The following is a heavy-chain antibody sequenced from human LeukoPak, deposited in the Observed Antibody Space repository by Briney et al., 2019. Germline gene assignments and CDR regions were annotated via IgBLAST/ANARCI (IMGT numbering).Heavy chain of an antibody. CDR3: AKVPLGVLRYFDWLLSALYFDY. D-gene: IGHD3-9*01. V-gene: IGHV3-23*01. CDR1: GFTFSSYA. J-gene: IGHJ4*02. CDR2: ISGSGGST. Sequence: PGGSLRLSCAASGFTFSSYAMSWVRQAPGKGLEWVSAISGSGGSTYYADSVKGRFTISRDNSKNTLYLQMSSLRAEDTAVYYCAKVPLGVLRYFDWLLSALYFDYWGQGTLVTVSS.